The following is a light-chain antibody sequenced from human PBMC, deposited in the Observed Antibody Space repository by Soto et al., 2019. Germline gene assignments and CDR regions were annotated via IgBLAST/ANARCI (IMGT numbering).Light chain of an antibody. CDR2: WAS. J-gene: IGKJ4*01. Sequence: DIVMTQSPDSLAVSLGERATINCRSSQSLLYNSDNKNYLRWFQQKPGQPPKLLIYWASTRESGVPDRFSGAGSGTDFTLTISSLQVEDVAVYYCQQYYDTPLTFGGGTRWRSN. CDR3: QQYYDTPLT. V-gene: IGKV4-1*01. CDR1: QSLLYNSDNKNY.